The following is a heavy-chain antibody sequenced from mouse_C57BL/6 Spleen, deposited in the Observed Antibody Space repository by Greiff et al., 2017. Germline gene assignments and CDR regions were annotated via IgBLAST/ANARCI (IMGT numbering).Heavy chain of an antibody. CDR1: GYAFSSSW. V-gene: IGHV1-82*01. J-gene: IGHJ3*01. CDR2: IYPGDGDT. D-gene: IGHD2-5*01. CDR3: ARPYYSNYAAWCAY. Sequence: QVQLQQSGPELVKPGASVKISCKASGYAFSSSWMNWVKQRPGKGLEWIGRIYPGDGDTNYNGKFKGKAKLTADKSSTTAYMHLSSLTAEDSSVYFSARPYYSNYAAWCAYGGPGTLVTVSA.